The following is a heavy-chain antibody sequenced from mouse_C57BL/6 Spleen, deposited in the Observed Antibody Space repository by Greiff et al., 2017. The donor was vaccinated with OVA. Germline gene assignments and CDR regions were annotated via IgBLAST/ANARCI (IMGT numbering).Heavy chain of an antibody. CDR3: ARGDYDYDVDYAMDY. J-gene: IGHJ4*01. CDR1: GFTFSDYG. Sequence: EVQLVESGGGLVKPGGSLKLSCAASGFTFSDYGMHWVRQAPEKGLEWVAYISSGSSTIYYADTVKGRFTISRDNAKNTLFLQMTSLRSEDTAMYYCARGDYDYDVDYAMDYWGQGTSVTVSS. CDR2: ISSGSSTI. D-gene: IGHD2-4*01. V-gene: IGHV5-17*01.